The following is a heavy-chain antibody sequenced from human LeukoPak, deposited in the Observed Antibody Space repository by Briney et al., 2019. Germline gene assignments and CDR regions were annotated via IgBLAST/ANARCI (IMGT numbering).Heavy chain of an antibody. CDR1: GFTFDDYA. CDR3: AKEVTGSSSWYNWFDP. CDR2: ISWNSGSI. Sequence: GGSLRLSCAASGFTFDDYAMHWVRQAPGKGLEWVSSISWNSGSIGYADSVKGRFTISRDNAKNSLYLQMNSLRTEDTALYYCAKEVTGSSSWYNWFDPWGQGTLVTVS. D-gene: IGHD6-13*01. V-gene: IGHV3-9*01. J-gene: IGHJ5*01.